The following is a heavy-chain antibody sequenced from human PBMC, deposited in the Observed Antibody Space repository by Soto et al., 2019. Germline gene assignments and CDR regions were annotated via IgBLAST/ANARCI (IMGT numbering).Heavy chain of an antibody. J-gene: IGHJ5*02. V-gene: IGHV3-30*03. Sequence: QAHLVESGGGVVQPGTSLRLSCAASGVSFNSYDMHWVRQAPGKGPEWVAIISYDGSNTYYSDSVRGRFTISRDNSKDTLYLQMHSLRSEDTGIYYCARISRYCTGGDCHAWGQGTQVTVSS. D-gene: IGHD2-8*02. CDR2: ISYDGSNT. CDR3: ARISRYCTGGDCHA. CDR1: GVSFNSYD.